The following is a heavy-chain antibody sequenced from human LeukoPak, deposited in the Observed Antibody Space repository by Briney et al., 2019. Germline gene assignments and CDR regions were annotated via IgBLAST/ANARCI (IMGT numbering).Heavy chain of an antibody. V-gene: IGHV1-18*01. J-gene: IGHJ4*02. CDR2: ISAYNGNT. D-gene: IGHD3-22*01. CDR3: ARGHGRYYYDSSGADY. CDR1: GYTFTSYG. Sequence: GASVKVSCKASGYTFTSYGISWVRQAPGQGLEWMGWISAYNGNTNYAQKFQGRVTMTRDTSISTAYMELSRLRSDDTAVYYCARGHGRYYYDSSGADYWGQGTLVTVSS.